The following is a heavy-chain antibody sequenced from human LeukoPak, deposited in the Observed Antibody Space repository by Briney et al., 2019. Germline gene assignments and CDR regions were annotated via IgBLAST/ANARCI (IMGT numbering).Heavy chain of an antibody. V-gene: IGHV1-46*01. J-gene: IGHJ4*02. CDR1: GYSFTSNY. Sequence: ASVKVSCKASGYSFTSNYIHWVRQAPGQGLEWMGMIHPRDGSTSYAQKFQGRVTVTRDTSTSTVHMELSGLRSEDTAVYYCARDQEAFDYWGQGTLVTVSS. CDR3: ARDQEAFDY. CDR2: IHPRDGST.